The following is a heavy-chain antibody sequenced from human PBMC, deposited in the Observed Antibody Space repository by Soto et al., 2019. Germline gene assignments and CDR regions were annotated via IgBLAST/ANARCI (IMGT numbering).Heavy chain of an antibody. CDR2: IYHTGST. J-gene: IGHJ4*02. Sequence: LSLTCAVSGGSITSSNWWGWVRQPPGKGLEWIGEIYHTGSTNYNPSLKSRVTISVDKSKNQFSLKLNSVTAADTAVYYCARVDMLLSGIDYWGQGTLVTVSS. V-gene: IGHV4-4*02. CDR3: ARVDMLLSGIDY. D-gene: IGHD3-10*01. CDR1: GGSITSSNW.